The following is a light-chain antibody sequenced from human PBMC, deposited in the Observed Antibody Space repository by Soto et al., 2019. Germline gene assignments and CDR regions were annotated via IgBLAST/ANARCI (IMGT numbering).Light chain of an antibody. V-gene: IGKV3-11*01. J-gene: IGKJ5*01. Sequence: ILVPQSPGTPSLCRGAIANPPSRARQSVSNNYLAWYQQKPGQAPRLLIYDASNRATGIPARFSGSGSGTDFTLTISSLEPEDFAVYYCQQRSNWPPQITFGQGTRLEIK. CDR2: DAS. CDR3: QQRSNWPPQIT. CDR1: QSVSNNY.